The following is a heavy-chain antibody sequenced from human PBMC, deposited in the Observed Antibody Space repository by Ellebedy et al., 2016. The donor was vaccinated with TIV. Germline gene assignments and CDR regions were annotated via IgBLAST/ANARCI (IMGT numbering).Heavy chain of an antibody. D-gene: IGHD3-10*01. V-gene: IGHV1-3*01. CDR1: GYTFTGYY. CDR2: INAGNGNT. Sequence: ASVKVSXKASGYTFTGYYMHWVRQAPGQRLEWMGWINAGNGNTKYSQKFQGRVTITRDTSASTAYMELSSLRSEDTAVYYCARVRDHYYGSGSYYQFTGYYGMDVWGQGTTVTVSS. CDR3: ARVRDHYYGSGSYYQFTGYYGMDV. J-gene: IGHJ6*02.